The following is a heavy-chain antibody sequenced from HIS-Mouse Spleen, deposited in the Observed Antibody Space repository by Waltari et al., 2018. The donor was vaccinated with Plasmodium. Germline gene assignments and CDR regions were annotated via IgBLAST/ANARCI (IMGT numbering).Heavy chain of an antibody. V-gene: IGHV4-39*01. J-gene: IGHJ4*02. Sequence: QLQLQESGPGLVKPSETLSLTCTVSGGSISRSSYYWGWLRQPPGKGLEWIGSIYYSGSTYYNPSLKSRVTISVDTSKNQFSLKLSSVTAADTAVYYCARRGGRGQGDFDYWGQGTLVTVSS. D-gene: IGHD1-26*01. CDR3: ARRGGRGQGDFDY. CDR1: GGSISRSSYY. CDR2: IYYSGST.